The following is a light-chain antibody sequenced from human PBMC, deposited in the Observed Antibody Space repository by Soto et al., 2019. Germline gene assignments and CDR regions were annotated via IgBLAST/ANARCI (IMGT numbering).Light chain of an antibody. V-gene: IGKV1-9*01. CDR1: QGISSY. Sequence: DIQLTQSPSFLSASVVDRVTITCLATQGISSYLAWYQQKPGKAPNLLIYAASSLQSGVPSRFSGSGSGTEFTLTISSLQPEDFATYYCQQLNSYPLTFGQGTRLEIK. CDR2: AAS. CDR3: QQLNSYPLT. J-gene: IGKJ5*01.